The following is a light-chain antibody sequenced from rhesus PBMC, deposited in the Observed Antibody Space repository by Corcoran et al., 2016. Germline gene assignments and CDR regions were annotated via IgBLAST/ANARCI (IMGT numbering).Light chain of an antibody. Sequence: DIQMTQSPSSLPASVGDRVPITCRTSENVKNYSKWYQQKPGKAPKLLIYKASPLQSGVPSRFSGSGSGTDYTFTISSLQSEDVATYYCQHDYGTPYSFGQGTKVEIK. CDR1: ENVKNY. J-gene: IGKJ2*01. CDR2: KAS. V-gene: IGKV1-74*01. CDR3: QHDYGTPYS.